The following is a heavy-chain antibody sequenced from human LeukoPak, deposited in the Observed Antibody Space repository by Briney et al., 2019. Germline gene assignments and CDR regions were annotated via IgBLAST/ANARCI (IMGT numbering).Heavy chain of an antibody. CDR1: GGSFSGYY. V-gene: IGHV4-34*01. D-gene: IGHD2-21*02. CDR3: AREAYCGGDCYSGFDY. J-gene: IGHJ4*02. CDR2: INHSGST. Sequence: PTETLSLTCAVYGGSFSGYYWSWIRQPPGKGLEWIGEINHSGSTNYNPSLKSRVTISVDTSKNQFSLKLSSVTAADTAVYYCAREAYCGGDCYSGFDYWGQGTLVTVSS.